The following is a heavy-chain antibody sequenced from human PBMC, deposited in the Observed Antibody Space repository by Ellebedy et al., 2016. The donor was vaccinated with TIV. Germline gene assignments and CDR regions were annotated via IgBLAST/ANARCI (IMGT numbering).Heavy chain of an antibody. J-gene: IGHJ3*02. Sequence: GESLKISCAVSGFTFSTYAMSWVRQAPGKGLEWVSSISGSGTNTYYADFVKGRFTISRDNSKNTLYLQMNSPRAEDTAVYYCASLNIVVAPATSAQGAFDIWGQGTMVTASS. CDR1: GFTFSTYA. CDR3: ASLNIVVAPATSAQGAFDI. V-gene: IGHV3-23*01. D-gene: IGHD2-2*01. CDR2: ISGSGTNT.